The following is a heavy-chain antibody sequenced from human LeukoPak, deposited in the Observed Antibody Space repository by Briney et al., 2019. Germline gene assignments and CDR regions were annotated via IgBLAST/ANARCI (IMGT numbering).Heavy chain of an antibody. J-gene: IGHJ4*02. Sequence: SGTLSLTCGVSGGSISRTNWRSWVRQPPGQGMESIGEISLTGETNYNPSLNGRVTMSLDGSRNPLSLTLTSVTAADTAIYYCSRESGAFCPFGYWGQGTLVIVPP. V-gene: IGHV4-4*02. D-gene: IGHD1-26*01. CDR3: SRESGAFCPFGY. CDR2: ISLTGET. CDR1: GGSISRTNW.